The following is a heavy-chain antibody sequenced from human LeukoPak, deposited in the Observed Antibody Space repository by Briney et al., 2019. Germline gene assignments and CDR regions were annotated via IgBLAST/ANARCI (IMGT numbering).Heavy chain of an antibody. Sequence: ETLSLTCTVSGGAINSYHWTWVRQAPGKGLEWVSAISGSGGSTYYADSVKGRFTISRDNSKNTLYLQMNSLRAEDTAVYYCAKVNGWYAQYYYYYMDVWGKGTTVTVSS. V-gene: IGHV3-23*01. CDR1: GGAINSYH. CDR2: ISGSGGST. CDR3: AKVNGWYAQYYYYYMDV. J-gene: IGHJ6*03. D-gene: IGHD6-19*01.